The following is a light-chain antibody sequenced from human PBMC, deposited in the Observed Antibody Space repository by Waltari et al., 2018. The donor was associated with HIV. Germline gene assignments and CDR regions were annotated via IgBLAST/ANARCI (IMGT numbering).Light chain of an antibody. Sequence: IQMTQSPSTLSASVGDRLAITCRASQTTGDWVAGYQQKPGKAPELLFYKTSNLQSGVPSRFSGGGAGTEFTLPISNLKPDDFAAYYCQQYNSFSRTFGGGTKVESK. CDR3: QQYNSFSRT. V-gene: IGKV1-5*03. CDR2: KTS. J-gene: IGKJ4*02. CDR1: QTTGDW.